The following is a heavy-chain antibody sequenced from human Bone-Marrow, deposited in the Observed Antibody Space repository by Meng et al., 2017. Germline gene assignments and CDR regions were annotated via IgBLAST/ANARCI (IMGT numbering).Heavy chain of an antibody. CDR3: ARDSGKYYDFWSGYLEGLDY. J-gene: IGHJ4*02. CDR1: GYNFPDYY. V-gene: IGHV1-2*06. D-gene: IGHD3-3*01. Sequence: ASVKVSCKPSGYNFPDYYIHWVRRAPGQGLEWMGRINPKSGDTHYAQKFQARVTMTGDTSISTAYMELSGLRSDDTAVYYCARDSGKYYDFWSGYLEGLDYWGQGTLVTVSS. CDR2: INPKSGDT.